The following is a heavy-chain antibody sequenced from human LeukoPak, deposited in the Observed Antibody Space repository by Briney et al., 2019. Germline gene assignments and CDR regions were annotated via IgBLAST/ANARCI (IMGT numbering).Heavy chain of an antibody. CDR1: GYSFTSYR. V-gene: IGHV5-51*01. J-gene: IGHJ4*02. D-gene: IGHD1-26*01. CDR2: IYPGDSDT. Sequence: GESLKISCKGSGYSFTSYRIAWVRQMPGKGLEWMGIIYPGDSDTRYSPSFQGQVTISADKFISTAYLQWSSLKASDTAMYYCARLTNLYSGSHWYWGQGTLVTVSS. CDR3: ARLTNLYSGSHWY.